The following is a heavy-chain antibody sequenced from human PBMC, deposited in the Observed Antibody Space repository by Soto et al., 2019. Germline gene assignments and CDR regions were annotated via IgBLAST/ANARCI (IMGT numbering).Heavy chain of an antibody. CDR1: GYTFTNYG. V-gene: IGHV1-18*01. J-gene: IGHJ4*02. Sequence: QVQLVQSGAEVREPGASVKVSCKASGYTFTNYGVSWVRQAPGQGLEWMGWIGGYKGNTNYAQKLQGRVTLTTDTSTSTAYMELRSLRSDDTAVYYCAPRTSDTGMPSGYWGQGTLVTVSS. D-gene: IGHD5-18*01. CDR2: IGGYKGNT. CDR3: APRTSDTGMPSGY.